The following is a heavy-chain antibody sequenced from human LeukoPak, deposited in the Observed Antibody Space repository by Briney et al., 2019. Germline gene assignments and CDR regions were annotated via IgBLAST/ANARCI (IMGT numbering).Heavy chain of an antibody. J-gene: IGHJ3*02. CDR2: IYNSGST. Sequence: SEALSLTCAVSGGSISSGTYSWTWMRQPPGKGLEWIGYIYNSGSTFNNPSLNSRVTISVDTSKNQFSLKLSSVTAADTAMYYCAREGGNCSGGSCYSGAFDIWGQGTLVTVSS. CDR3: AREGGNCSGGSCYSGAFDI. CDR1: GGSISSGTYS. V-gene: IGHV4-30-4*07. D-gene: IGHD2-15*01.